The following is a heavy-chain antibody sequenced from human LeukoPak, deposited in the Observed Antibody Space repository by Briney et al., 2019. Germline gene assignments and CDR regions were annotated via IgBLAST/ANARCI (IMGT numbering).Heavy chain of an antibody. CDR1: GGTFSSFA. D-gene: IGHD3-3*01. CDR2: IIPIFGTA. Sequence: ASVKVSCKASGGTFSSFAISWVRQAPGQGLEWMGEIIPIFGTANYAQKFQGRVTITADESTSTAYMELSSLRSEDTAVYYCARTYYDFWSGYWNNWFDPWGQGTLATVSS. J-gene: IGHJ5*02. CDR3: ARTYYDFWSGYWNNWFDP. V-gene: IGHV1-69*13.